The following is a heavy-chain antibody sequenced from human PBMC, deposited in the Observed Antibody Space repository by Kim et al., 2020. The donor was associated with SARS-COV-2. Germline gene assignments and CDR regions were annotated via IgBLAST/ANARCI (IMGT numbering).Heavy chain of an antibody. D-gene: IGHD3-3*01. CDR1: GFGFSSYA. Sequence: GGSLRLSCAASGFGFSSYAMHWARQAPGKGLEWVAVISYDGSIKYYADSVKGLFTISRDKSKNTLYLQMNSLRAEDTAVYYCAREGHGSNFPYYFDYWGQGTLVTVSS. J-gene: IGHJ4*02. V-gene: IGHV3-30*04. CDR3: AREGHGSNFPYYFDY. CDR2: ISYDGSIK.